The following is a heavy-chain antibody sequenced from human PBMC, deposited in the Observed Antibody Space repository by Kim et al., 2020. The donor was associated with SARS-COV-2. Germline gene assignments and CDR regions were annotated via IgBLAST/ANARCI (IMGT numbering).Heavy chain of an antibody. D-gene: IGHD3-22*01. CDR1: GFSLSTSGVA. CDR3: AHHRDYYDSSGYSLDY. V-gene: IGHV2-5*02. J-gene: IGHJ4*02. CDR2: IYWDHDK. Sequence: SGPTLVKPTQTLTLTCTFSGFSLSTSGVAVGWIRQPPGKALEWLALIYWDHDKRYSPSLKSRLTITKDTSKNQVVLTMTNMDPVDTATYYCAHHRDYYDSSGYSLDYWGQGTLVTVSS.